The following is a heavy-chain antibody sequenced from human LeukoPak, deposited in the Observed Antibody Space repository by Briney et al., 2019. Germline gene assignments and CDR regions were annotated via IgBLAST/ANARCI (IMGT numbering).Heavy chain of an antibody. Sequence: ASVKVSCKASGYTFTSYGISWVRQAPGQGLEWMGWISAYNGNTNYAQKLQGRVTMTADTSTSTAYMELRSLRSDDTAVYYCANPNCSGGSCFFDYWGQGTLVTVSS. CDR3: ANPNCSGGSCFFDY. V-gene: IGHV1-18*01. CDR1: GYTFTSYG. CDR2: ISAYNGNT. J-gene: IGHJ4*02. D-gene: IGHD2-15*01.